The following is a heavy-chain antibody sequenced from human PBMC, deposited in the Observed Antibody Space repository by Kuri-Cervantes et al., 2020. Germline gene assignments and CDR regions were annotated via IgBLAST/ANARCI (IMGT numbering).Heavy chain of an antibody. D-gene: IGHD3-22*01. CDR1: GFTFSSYG. CDR2: ISYDGSNK. Sequence: GGSLRLSCAASGFTFSSYGMHWVRQAPGKGLEWVAVISYDGSNKYYADSVKGRFTISRDNSKNTLYLQMNSLRAEDTAVYYCAREFRNYYDTPYYYYGMGVWGQGTTVTVSS. CDR3: AREFRNYYDTPYYYYGMGV. V-gene: IGHV3-30*03. J-gene: IGHJ6*02.